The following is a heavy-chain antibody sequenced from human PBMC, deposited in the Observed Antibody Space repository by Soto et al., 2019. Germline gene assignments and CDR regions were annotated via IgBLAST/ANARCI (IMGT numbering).Heavy chain of an antibody. CDR3: AHLTSENRYFSAGYFDS. CDR2: IYWDDEL. V-gene: IGHV2-5*02. CDR1: EVSLSPTSMG. D-gene: IGHD4-17*01. J-gene: IGHJ4*02. Sequence: QITLKESGPTLVKPTQTLTLTCAFSEVSLSPTSMGVGWIRRPPGKALEWVALIYWDDELRYSPSLKSRVSITKDTSKNQVLLTMTNMDPVDTATYYCAHLTSENRYFSAGYFDSWGQGTPVTVSS.